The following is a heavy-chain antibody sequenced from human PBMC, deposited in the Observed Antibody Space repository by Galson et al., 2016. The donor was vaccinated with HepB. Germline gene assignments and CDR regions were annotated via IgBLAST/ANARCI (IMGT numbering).Heavy chain of an antibody. J-gene: IGHJ4*02. Sequence: SETLSLTCTVSGASISSSYWGWIRQPPGKGLELIGYIKHSGTTNYNPSLRSRVTISLDTSKNQVSLKLTSVTAADTAVYYCARAPGCSGGSCYAFDYWGQGTLVTVSS. D-gene: IGHD2-15*01. V-gene: IGHV4-59*01. CDR1: GASISSSY. CDR2: IKHSGTT. CDR3: ARAPGCSGGSCYAFDY.